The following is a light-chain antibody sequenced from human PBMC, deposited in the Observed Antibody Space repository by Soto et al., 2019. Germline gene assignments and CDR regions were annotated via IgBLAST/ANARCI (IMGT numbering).Light chain of an antibody. CDR1: SSDVGGYNY. CDR2: DVS. V-gene: IGLV2-14*01. J-gene: IGLJ2*01. CDR3: SSYTSTYTEV. Sequence: QSALTQPASVSGSPGQSITISCTGNSSDVGGYNYVSWYQQHPGKAPKLMIYDVSNRPSGVSNRFSGSKSGNAASLTISGLQAEDEADFYCSSYTSTYTEVFGGGTKLTVL.